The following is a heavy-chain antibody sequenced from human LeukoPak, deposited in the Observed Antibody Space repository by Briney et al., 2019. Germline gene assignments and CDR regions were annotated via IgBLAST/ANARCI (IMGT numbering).Heavy chain of an antibody. V-gene: IGHV3-48*03. CDR1: GFTLSSYE. Sequence: PGGPLSLSCAPSGFTLSSYEMNWVRQAPGKGLEWVSYISSCGSTIYYADSVKGRLTICRDNAKNSLYLQMNSLRAEDTAVYYCARMRFYSSSWSTVSRYFQHWGQGTLVTVSS. J-gene: IGHJ1*01. D-gene: IGHD6-13*01. CDR2: ISSCGSTI. CDR3: ARMRFYSSSWSTVSRYFQH.